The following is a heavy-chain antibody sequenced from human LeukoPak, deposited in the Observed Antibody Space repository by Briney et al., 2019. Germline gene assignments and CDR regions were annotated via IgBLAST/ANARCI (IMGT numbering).Heavy chain of an antibody. V-gene: IGHV6-1*01. J-gene: IGHJ4*02. CDR2: TYYRSKWYN. Sequence: SQTLSLTCAISGDSVSSNNGAWNWIRQSPSRGLEWLGRTYYRSKWYNDYAVPMKGRISINPDTSKNQFSLQVNSVTPEDTAIYYCARDLGTSGWYTFDYWGQGTRVTVSS. D-gene: IGHD6-19*01. CDR3: ARDLGTSGWYTFDY. CDR1: GDSVSSNNGA.